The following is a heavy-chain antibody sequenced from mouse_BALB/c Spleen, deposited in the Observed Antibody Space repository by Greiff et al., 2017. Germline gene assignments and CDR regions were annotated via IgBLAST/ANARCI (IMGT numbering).Heavy chain of an antibody. D-gene: IGHD2-10*02. CDR1: GFNIKDTY. Sequence: EVQLQESGAELVKPGASVKLSCTASGFNIKDTYMHWVKQRPEQGLVWIGRIDPANGNTKYDPKFQGKATITADTSSNTAYLQLSSLTSEDTAVYYCARSEYGNSAWFAYWGQGTLVTVSA. CDR2: IDPANGNT. V-gene: IGHV14-3*02. J-gene: IGHJ3*01. CDR3: ARSEYGNSAWFAY.